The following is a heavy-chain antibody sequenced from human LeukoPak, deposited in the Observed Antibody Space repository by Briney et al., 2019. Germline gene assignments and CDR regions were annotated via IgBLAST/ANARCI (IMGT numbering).Heavy chain of an antibody. CDR3: SRVLTGYYYGMDA. D-gene: IGHD3-16*01. Sequence: SVKVSCKAPGGTFSSYAISWVRQAPGQGLEWMGRIIPILGIANYAQKFQGRVTITADKSTSTAYMELSSLRSEDTAVYYCSRVLTGYYYGMDAWGQGTTVTVSS. V-gene: IGHV1-69*04. J-gene: IGHJ6*02. CDR2: IIPILGIA. CDR1: GGTFSSYA.